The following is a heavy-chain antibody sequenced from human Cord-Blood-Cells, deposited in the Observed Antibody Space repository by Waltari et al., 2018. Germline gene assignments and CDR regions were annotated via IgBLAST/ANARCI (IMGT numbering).Heavy chain of an antibody. Sequence: QVQLPESGPGLVKPSQPLSLTCTVSGCSISRGGYYLSWIRQHPGNGLEWIGYIYYNGSTYYNPSLKSRVTISVDTSKNQFSLKLSSLTAADTAVYYCAREGPGIAIFDYWGQGTLVTVSS. CDR1: GCSISRGGYY. D-gene: IGHD3-10*01. CDR2: IYYNGST. V-gene: IGHV4-31*03. J-gene: IGHJ4*02. CDR3: AREGPGIAIFDY.